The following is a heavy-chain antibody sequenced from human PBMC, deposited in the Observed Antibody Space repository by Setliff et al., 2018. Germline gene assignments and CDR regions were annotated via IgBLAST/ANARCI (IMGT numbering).Heavy chain of an antibody. J-gene: IGHJ4*02. Sequence: SQTLSLTCAVSGGSITSGSYYWSWIRQPAGEGLEWIGRLHASGTTDYNPSLKGRVTISADTSTNHFSLKLTSVTAADTAVYYCARDNTIVGATDYWGQGALVTVSS. V-gene: IGHV4-61*02. CDR2: LHASGTT. CDR3: ARDNTIVGATDY. CDR1: GGSITSGSYY. D-gene: IGHD1-26*01.